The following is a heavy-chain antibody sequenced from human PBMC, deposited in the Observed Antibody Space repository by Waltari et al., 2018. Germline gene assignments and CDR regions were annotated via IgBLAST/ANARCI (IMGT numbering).Heavy chain of an antibody. CDR3: AKEGPGIAAAGTFDY. D-gene: IGHD6-13*01. CDR1: GFTFSSYG. J-gene: IGHJ4*02. Sequence: QVQLVESGGGVVQPGRSLRLSWAASGFTFSSYGLHWHRQAPGKGLEWVEVISYDGSNKYYADSVKGRFTISRDNSKNTLYLQMNSLRAEDTAVYYCAKEGPGIAAAGTFDYWGQGTLVTVSS. CDR2: ISYDGSNK. V-gene: IGHV3-30*18.